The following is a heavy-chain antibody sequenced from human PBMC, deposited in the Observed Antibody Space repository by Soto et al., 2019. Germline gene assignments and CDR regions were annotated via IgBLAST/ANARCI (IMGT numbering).Heavy chain of an antibody. CDR1: GGSISSYY. CDR3: ARDKAIAAAGTSEYGMDV. Sequence: SETLSLTCTVSGGSISSYYWSWIRQPPGKGLEWIGYIYYSGSTNYNPSIKSRVTISVDTSKNQFSLKLSSVTAADTALYYCARDKAIAAAGTSEYGMDVWGQGTTVTVSS. J-gene: IGHJ6*02. D-gene: IGHD6-13*01. V-gene: IGHV4-59*12. CDR2: IYYSGST.